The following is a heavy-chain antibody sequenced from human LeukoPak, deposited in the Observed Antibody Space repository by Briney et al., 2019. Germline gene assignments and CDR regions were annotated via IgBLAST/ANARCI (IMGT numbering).Heavy chain of an antibody. CDR3: AKHVGYCRSSACYFDY. D-gene: IGHD2-2*01. CDR1: GFTFSSYA. CDR2: ISGDGGST. Sequence: GGSLRLSCAASGFTFSSYAMSWVRQAPGKGLEWVTAISGDGGSTYYADSVKGRFTLSRDNSKNTLYLQMNSLSAEDTALYCCAKHVGYCRSSACYFDYWGPGTLVTVSS. J-gene: IGHJ4*02. V-gene: IGHV3-23*01.